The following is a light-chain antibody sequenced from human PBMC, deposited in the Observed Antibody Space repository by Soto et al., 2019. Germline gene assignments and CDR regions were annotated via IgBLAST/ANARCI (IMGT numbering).Light chain of an antibody. J-gene: IGLJ3*02. CDR2: RNN. CDR3: AAWDVSLSGWV. CDR1: SSNIGTNY. Sequence: QSVLTQPPSASAAPGQSVTISCSGSSSNIGTNYLYWYQQLPGAAPQLLIYRNNQRPSWVPDRFSGSKSGTSASLAISGLRTDDEADYFCAAWDVSLSGWVFGGGTKLTVL. V-gene: IGLV1-47*01.